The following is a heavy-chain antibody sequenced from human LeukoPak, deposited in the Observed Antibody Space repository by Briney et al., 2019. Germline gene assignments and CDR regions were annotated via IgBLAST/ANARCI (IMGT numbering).Heavy chain of an antibody. CDR2: FSRDGINT. V-gene: IGHV3-30*10. D-gene: IGHD5-12*01. Sequence: PGRSLRLSCAASGFTFSSSAMHWVRQAPGKGLEWLAVFSRDGINTYYTDSVKGRFTISRDNSKNIFYLQMNSLRIEDTAIYYCATGKLDASGFDFMLPFWGQGTLVTVSS. CDR1: GFTFSSSA. J-gene: IGHJ4*02. CDR3: ATGKLDASGFDFMLPF.